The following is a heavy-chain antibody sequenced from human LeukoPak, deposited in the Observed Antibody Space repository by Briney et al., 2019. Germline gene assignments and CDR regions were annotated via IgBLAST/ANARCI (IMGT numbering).Heavy chain of an antibody. Sequence: SQTLSLTCTVSGGSISSGDYYWSWIRQPPGTGLEWIGYIYYSGSTYYNPSLKSRVTISVDTSKNQFSLKLSSVTAADTAVYYCARGPTSTPNFDYWGQGTLVTVSS. J-gene: IGHJ4*02. CDR2: IYYSGST. CDR1: GGSISSGDYY. V-gene: IGHV4-30-4*01. CDR3: ARGPTSTPNFDY.